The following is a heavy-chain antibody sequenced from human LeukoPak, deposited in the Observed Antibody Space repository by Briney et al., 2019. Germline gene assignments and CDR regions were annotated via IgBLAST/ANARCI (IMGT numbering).Heavy chain of an antibody. Sequence: GGSLRLSCAASGFTFSSYWMSWVRQAPGKGLEWVANIKQDGSEKYYVDSVKGRFTISRDNAKNSLYLQMNSLRAEDTAVYYCASWTYCSSTSCSYYYYYYMDVWGKGTTVTVSS. V-gene: IGHV3-7*01. J-gene: IGHJ6*03. CDR1: GFTFSSYW. CDR2: IKQDGSEK. D-gene: IGHD2-2*01. CDR3: ASWTYCSSTSCSYYYYYYMDV.